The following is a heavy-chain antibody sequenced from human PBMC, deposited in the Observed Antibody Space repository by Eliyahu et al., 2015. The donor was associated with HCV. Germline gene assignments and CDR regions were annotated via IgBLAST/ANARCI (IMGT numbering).Heavy chain of an antibody. CDR3: AKGATCMDV. CDR2: ISYDGSNK. J-gene: IGHJ6*02. V-gene: IGHV3-30*18. CDR1: GFTFSSYG. Sequence: QVQLVESGGGVVQPGRSLRLSCAASGFTFSSYGMHWVRQAPGKGLEWVAVISYDGSNKYYADSVKGRFTISRDNSKNTLYLQMNSLRAEDTAVYYCAKGATCMDVWGQGTTVTVSS.